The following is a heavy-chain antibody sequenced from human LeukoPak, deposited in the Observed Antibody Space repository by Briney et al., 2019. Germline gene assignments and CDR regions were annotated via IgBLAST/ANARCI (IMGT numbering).Heavy chain of an antibody. D-gene: IGHD4/OR15-4a*01. V-gene: IGHV4-59*01. CDR1: GVSISGYY. CDR3: ARGVYGGYFDQ. CDR2: IEYSGRT. Sequence: ASETLSLTCIVSGVSISGYYWSWIRQPPGKGLEWIGYIEYSGRTEYKPSLQSRLTISVDTSKNQFSLKVNSVTAADTAVYYCARGVYGGYFDQWGQGALVTVSS. J-gene: IGHJ4*02.